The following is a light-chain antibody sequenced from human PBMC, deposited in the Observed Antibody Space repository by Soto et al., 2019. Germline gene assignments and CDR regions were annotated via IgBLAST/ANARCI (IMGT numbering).Light chain of an antibody. J-gene: IGLJ3*02. V-gene: IGLV1-47*01. Sequence: QAVVTQPPSASGTPGQRVTISCSGSSSNIGSNYVYWYQQLPGTAPKLLIYRNNQRPSGVPDRFSGSKPGTSASLAISGLRSEDEADYYCAAWDDSLWVFGGGTKLTVL. CDR1: SSNIGSNY. CDR3: AAWDDSLWV. CDR2: RNN.